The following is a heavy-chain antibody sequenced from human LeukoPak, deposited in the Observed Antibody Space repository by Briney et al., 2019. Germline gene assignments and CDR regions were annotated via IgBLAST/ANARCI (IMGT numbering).Heavy chain of an antibody. CDR1: GGSFSGYY. J-gene: IGHJ4*02. CDR2: INHSGST. D-gene: IGHD3-3*01. Sequence: PSETLSLXCAVYGGSFSGYYWSWIRQTPGKGLEWIGEINHSGSTNYNPSLKSRVTISVDTSKNQFSLKLSSVTAADTAVYYCARGEPTNYDFWSGYPGKYYFDYWGQGTLVTVSS. CDR3: ARGEPTNYDFWSGYPGKYYFDY. V-gene: IGHV4-34*01.